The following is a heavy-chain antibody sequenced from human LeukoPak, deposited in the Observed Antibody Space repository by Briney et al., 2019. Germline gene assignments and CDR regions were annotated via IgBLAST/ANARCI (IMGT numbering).Heavy chain of an antibody. CDR1: GFTFSSFA. J-gene: IGHJ4*02. D-gene: IGHD5-12*01. CDR3: AKEAWLTGWNYYFDY. V-gene: IGHV3-23*01. CDR2: ISGSGGST. Sequence: GGSLRLSCAASGFTFSSFAMSWVRHAPGKGMEWVSAISGSGGSTYYADSVKGRFTISRDNSKNTLYLQMNSLRAEDTAVYYCAKEAWLTGWNYYFDYWGQGTLVTVSS.